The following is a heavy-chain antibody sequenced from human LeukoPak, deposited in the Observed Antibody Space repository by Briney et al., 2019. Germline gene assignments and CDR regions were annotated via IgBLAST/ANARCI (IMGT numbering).Heavy chain of an antibody. CDR2: IFHSGST. J-gene: IGHJ3*02. CDR3: ARANYYDTSGYSRGAFDI. CDR1: GYSISSGFY. Sequence: SSETLSLTCSVSGYSISSGFYWGWIRQPPGKGLEWIGSIFHSGSTYYNPSLKSRVTISVDTSKNQFSLKLSSVTAADTAVYYCARANYYDTSGYSRGAFDIWGQGTMVTVSS. V-gene: IGHV4-38-2*02. D-gene: IGHD3-22*01.